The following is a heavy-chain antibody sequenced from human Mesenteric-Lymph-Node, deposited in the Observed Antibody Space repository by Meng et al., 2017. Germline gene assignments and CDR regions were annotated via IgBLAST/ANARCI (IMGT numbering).Heavy chain of an antibody. CDR2: IIHGGSP. V-gene: IGHV4-34*12. CDR1: GGYLSGAY. CDR3: ARRPTGIDY. D-gene: IGHD2-8*02. J-gene: IGHJ4*02. Sequence: WGAGLLKSPETLSLTCAVNGGYLSGAYWNWIRQPPGKGLEWIGEIIHGGSPSYNPSLKSRVTISIDTSKNQLSLMLSSVTAADTAVYYCARRPTGIDYWGQGTLVTVSS.